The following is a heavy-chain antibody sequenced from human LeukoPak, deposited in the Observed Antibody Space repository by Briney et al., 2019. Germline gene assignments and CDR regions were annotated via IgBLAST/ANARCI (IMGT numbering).Heavy chain of an antibody. Sequence: GGSLRLSCAASGFTFDDYGMSWVRQAPGKGLEWVSSINDNGGTSTWYADSVKGRFTISRDNSKNTLYLQMNSLRAEDTAVYYCAKSSLPHSGSYYSFDYWGQGTLVTVSS. CDR1: GFTFDDYG. D-gene: IGHD3-10*01. CDR2: INDNGGTST. V-gene: IGHV3-20*04. J-gene: IGHJ4*02. CDR3: AKSSLPHSGSYYSFDY.